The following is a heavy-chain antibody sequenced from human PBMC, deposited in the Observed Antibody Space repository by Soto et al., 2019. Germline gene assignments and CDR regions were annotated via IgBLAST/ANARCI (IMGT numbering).Heavy chain of an antibody. CDR3: VVGGHYYDSSGRPFDI. V-gene: IGHV3-23*01. CDR2: ISKSGDGI. J-gene: IGHJ3*02. CDR1: GFTFSNHA. Sequence: LRLSCAVSGFTFSNHAMSWVRQAPGKGLEKVSVISKSGDGIYNADSVKGRFTISRDNSKDTPYLQMNSLRAEDTAVYYCVVGGHYYDSSGRPFDIWGQGTMVTVSS. D-gene: IGHD3-22*01.